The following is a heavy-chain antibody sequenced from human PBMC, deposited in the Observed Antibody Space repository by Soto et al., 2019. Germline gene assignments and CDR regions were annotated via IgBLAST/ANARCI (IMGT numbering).Heavy chain of an antibody. CDR2: ISYDGSNK. V-gene: IGHV3-30*18. J-gene: IGHJ6*02. CDR1: GFTFSSYG. Sequence: GGSLRLSCAASGFTFSSYGMHWVRQAPGKGLEWVAVISYDGSNKYYADSVKGRFTISRDNSKNTLYLQMNSLRAEDTAVYYCAKDRIAVAGTHFYYYYYYGMDVWGQGTTVTVSS. CDR3: AKDRIAVAGTHFYYYYYYGMDV. D-gene: IGHD6-19*01.